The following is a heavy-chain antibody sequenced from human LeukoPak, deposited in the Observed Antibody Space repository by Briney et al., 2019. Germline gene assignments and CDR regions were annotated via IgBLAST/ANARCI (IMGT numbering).Heavy chain of an antibody. CDR3: ARGRGSSGYGEAFDI. CDR1: DGSISGGNYY. V-gene: IGHV4-30-4*08. J-gene: IGHJ3*02. CDR2: IFNTGNT. Sequence: PSQTLSLTCTVSDGSISGGNYYWTWIRQPPGRGLEWIGYIFNTGNTYFNPSLKGRVTISVDTSKNHFSLNLSSVTAADTAVYFCARGRGSSGYGEAFDIGGQGTIVTVSS. D-gene: IGHD6-13*01.